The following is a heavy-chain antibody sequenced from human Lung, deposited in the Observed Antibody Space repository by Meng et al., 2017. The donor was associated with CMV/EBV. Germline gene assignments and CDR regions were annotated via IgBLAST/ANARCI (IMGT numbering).Heavy chain of an antibody. CDR1: GYTFGSYG. D-gene: IGHD2-15*01. CDR2: FVNYVDT. J-gene: IGHJ4*02. Sequence: SGPGVKKPGASVRVSCKASGYTFGSYGICWVRQAPGRGLEWMGWFVNYVDTYPAPKFQGRVTMTTDTHTNTAFMELRSLTSDDTAVYYCASGTPGRSYCDYWGQGTLVTVSS. CDR3: ASGTPGRSYCDY. V-gene: IGHV1-18*01.